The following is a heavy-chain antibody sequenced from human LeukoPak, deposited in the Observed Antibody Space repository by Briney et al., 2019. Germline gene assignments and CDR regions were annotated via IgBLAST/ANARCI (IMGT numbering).Heavy chain of an antibody. D-gene: IGHD5-18*01. V-gene: IGHV4-34*01. CDR2: INHYGST. CDR1: GGSFSGYC. Sequence: AETLTLTCAVYGGSFSGYCWNWIRQPPGKGLEWIGEINHYGSTKYSPSLRSRVPISGDTSKNQFFLRLNFVTAAETAVYYCARAYRAHQTFHSYHFFDFWGRGTLVTVSS. J-gene: IGHJ4*02. CDR3: ARAYRAHQTFHSYHFFDF.